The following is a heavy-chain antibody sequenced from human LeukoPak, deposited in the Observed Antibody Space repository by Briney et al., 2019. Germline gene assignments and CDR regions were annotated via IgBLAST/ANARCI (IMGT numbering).Heavy chain of an antibody. CDR3: AKEYDFWSGYPNYYYYYMDV. CDR1: GFTFSSYA. Sequence: GGSLRLSCAASGFTFSSYAMSWVRQAPGKGLEWVSAISGSGGSTYYADSVKGRFTISRDNSKNTLYLQMNSLRAEDTAVYYCAKEYDFWSGYPNYYYYYMDVWGKGTTVTVSS. D-gene: IGHD3-3*01. CDR2: ISGSGGST. V-gene: IGHV3-23*01. J-gene: IGHJ6*03.